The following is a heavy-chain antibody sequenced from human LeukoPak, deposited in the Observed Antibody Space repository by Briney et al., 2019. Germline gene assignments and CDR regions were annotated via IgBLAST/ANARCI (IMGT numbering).Heavy chain of an antibody. CDR1: GGSISSSNW. Sequence: SETLSLTCAVSGGSISSSNWWSWVRQPPGKGLEWIGEIYHSGSTNYNPSLKSRVTISVDKSKSQFSLKLGSVTAADTAVYYCARDYCSSTSCPERSAFDIWGQGTMVTVSS. J-gene: IGHJ3*02. CDR3: ARDYCSSTSCPERSAFDI. D-gene: IGHD2-2*01. V-gene: IGHV4-4*02. CDR2: IYHSGST.